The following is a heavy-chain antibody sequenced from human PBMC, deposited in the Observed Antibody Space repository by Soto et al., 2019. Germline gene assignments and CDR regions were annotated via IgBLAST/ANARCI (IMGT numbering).Heavy chain of an antibody. CDR2: IYYSGST. V-gene: IGHV4-39*01. CDR3: ARVVCGGDCHYYYYGMDV. CDR1: GGSISSSSYY. Sequence: QLQLQESGPGLVKPSETLSLTCTVSGGSISSSSYYWGWIRQPPGKGLEWIGSIYYSGSTYYNPSLKSRVTISVDTSKNQFSLKLSSVTAADTAVYYCARVVCGGDCHYYYYGMDVWGQGTTVTVSS. J-gene: IGHJ6*02. D-gene: IGHD2-21*02.